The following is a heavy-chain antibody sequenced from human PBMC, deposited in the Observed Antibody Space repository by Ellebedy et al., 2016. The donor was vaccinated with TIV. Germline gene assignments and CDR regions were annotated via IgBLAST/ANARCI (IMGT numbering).Heavy chain of an antibody. D-gene: IGHD4-11*01. J-gene: IGHJ6*02. CDR1: GYTFTYRY. Sequence: SVKVSCXASGYTFTYRYLHWVRQAPGQVLEWMGWITPFNGNTNYAQKFQDRVTITRDRSMSTAYMELSSLRSEDTAMYYCARGGDYSNRDYYYYYGMDVWGQGTTVTVSS. CDR3: ARGGDYSNRDYYYYYGMDV. V-gene: IGHV1-45*02. CDR2: ITPFNGNT.